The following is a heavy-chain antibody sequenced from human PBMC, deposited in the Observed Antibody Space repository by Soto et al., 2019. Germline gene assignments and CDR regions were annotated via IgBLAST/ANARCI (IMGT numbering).Heavy chain of an antibody. CDR1: GFTFRIYA. D-gene: IGHD3-10*01. CDR2: ISYDGNSE. CDR3: VTNAGGPSYYYYYGMDV. J-gene: IGHJ6*02. Sequence: QVQLVESGGGVVQPGRSQRLSCAASGFTFRIYAMHWVRQAPGKGLEWIGAISYDGNSEYYAESVEGRFTISRDNSMDTLFLQMNVLSPSDTAVYYCVTNAGGPSYYYYYGMDVWGQGTTVTVSS. V-gene: IGHV3-30-3*01.